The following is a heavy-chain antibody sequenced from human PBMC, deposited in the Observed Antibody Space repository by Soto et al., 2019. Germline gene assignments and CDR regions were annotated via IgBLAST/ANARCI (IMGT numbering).Heavy chain of an antibody. CDR3: ARDRAAYGSGSALSYYYGMDV. D-gene: IGHD3-10*01. CDR2: IYYSGST. J-gene: IGHJ6*02. Sequence: ASETLSLTCTVSGGSISSGDYYWSWIRQPPGKGLEWIGYIYYSGSTYYNPSLKSRVTISVDTSKNQFSLKLSSVTAADTAVYYCARDRAAYGSGSALSYYYGMDVWGQGTTVTV. CDR1: GGSISSGDYY. V-gene: IGHV4-30-4*01.